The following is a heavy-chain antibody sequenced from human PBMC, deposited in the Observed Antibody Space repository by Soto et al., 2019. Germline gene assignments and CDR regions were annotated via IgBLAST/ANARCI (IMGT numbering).Heavy chain of an antibody. CDR2: IIPIFGTA. D-gene: IGHD6-6*01. J-gene: IGHJ6*02. V-gene: IGHV1-69*13. Sequence: SVKVSCKASGGTFSSYAISWARQAPGQGLEWMGGIIPIFGTANYAQKFQGRVTITADESTSTAYMELSRLRSEDTAVYYCATESKIAVRVPGDVWGQGTTVTVSS. CDR3: ATESKIAVRVPGDV. CDR1: GGTFSSYA.